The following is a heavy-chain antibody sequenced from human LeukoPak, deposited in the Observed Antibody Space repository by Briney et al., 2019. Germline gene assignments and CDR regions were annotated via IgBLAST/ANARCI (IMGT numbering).Heavy chain of an antibody. V-gene: IGHV3-11*04. CDR2: ISSGGSTI. CDR3: ARGNQVVPAATFYYYYYYMDV. D-gene: IGHD2-2*01. J-gene: IGHJ6*03. CDR1: GFSFSDFH. Sequence: PGGSLRLSCAASGFSFSDFHMSWFRQAPGKGLEWTSYISSGGSTIYYADSVKGRFTISRDNAKNSLYLQMNSLRAEDTAVYYCARGNQVVPAATFYYYYYYMDVWGKGTTVTVSS.